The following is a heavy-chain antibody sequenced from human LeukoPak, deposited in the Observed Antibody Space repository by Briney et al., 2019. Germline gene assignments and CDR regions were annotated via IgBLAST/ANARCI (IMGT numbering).Heavy chain of an antibody. Sequence: PGRSLRLSCAASGFTFSSYGMHWVRQAPGKGLEWVAVIWYDGSNKYYADSVKGRFTISRDNSKNTLYLQMNSLRAEDTAVYYCARMRYSGYDFDYWGQGTLVTVSS. D-gene: IGHD5-12*01. CDR3: ARMRYSGYDFDY. J-gene: IGHJ4*02. CDR1: GFTFSSYG. V-gene: IGHV3-33*01. CDR2: IWYDGSNK.